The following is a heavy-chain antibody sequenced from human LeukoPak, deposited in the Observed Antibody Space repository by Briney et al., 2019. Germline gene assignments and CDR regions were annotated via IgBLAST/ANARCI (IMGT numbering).Heavy chain of an antibody. J-gene: IGHJ5*02. CDR2: IYYSGST. V-gene: IGHV4-59*01. Sequence: PSETLSLTCTVSGGSISSYYWSWIRQPPGKGLEWIGYIYYSGSTNYNPSLKSRVTISVDTSKNQFSLKLSSVTAADTAVYYCAREDRDSDFWSGYPQYNWFDPWGQGTLVTVSS. CDR1: GGSISSYY. CDR3: AREDRDSDFWSGYPQYNWFDP. D-gene: IGHD3-3*01.